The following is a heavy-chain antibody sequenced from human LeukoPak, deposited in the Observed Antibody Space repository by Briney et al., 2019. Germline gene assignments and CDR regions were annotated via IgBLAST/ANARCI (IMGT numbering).Heavy chain of an antibody. CDR2: MNPNSGNT. CDR1: GYTFTGYY. J-gene: IGHJ4*02. D-gene: IGHD3-10*01. CDR3: ARVSMVRGNDY. V-gene: IGHV1-8*02. Sequence: ASVEVSCKASGYTFTGYYMHWVRQAPGQGLEWMGWMNPNSGNTGYAQKFQGRVTMTRNTSISTAYMELSSLRSEDTAVYYCARVSMVRGNDYWGQGTLVTVSS.